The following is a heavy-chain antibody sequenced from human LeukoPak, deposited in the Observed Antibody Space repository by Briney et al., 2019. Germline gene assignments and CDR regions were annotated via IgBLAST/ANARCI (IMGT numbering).Heavy chain of an antibody. Sequence: GGSLRLSCAASGFTFSSYEMYWVRQAPGKGLEWVSYISSSGSTIYYADSVKGRFTISRDSAKNSLYLQMNSLRAEDTAVYYCARDQYYYYYYGMDVWGQGTTVTVSS. CDR2: ISSSGSTI. CDR1: GFTFSSYE. CDR3: ARDQYYYYYYGMDV. V-gene: IGHV3-48*03. J-gene: IGHJ6*02.